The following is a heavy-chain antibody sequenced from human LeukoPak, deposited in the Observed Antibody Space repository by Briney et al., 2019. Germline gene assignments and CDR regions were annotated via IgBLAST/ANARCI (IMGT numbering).Heavy chain of an antibody. Sequence: TGGSLRLSCTVSGFTVSSNSMSWVRQAPGKGLEWVSFIYSDNTHYSDSVKGRFTISRGNSKNTLYLQMNSLRAEDTAVYYCAKDSSVGYSDWLAPGGDPYYMDVWGKGTTVTSSS. CDR3: AKDSSVGYSDWLAPGGDPYYMDV. CDR2: IYSDNT. J-gene: IGHJ6*03. V-gene: IGHV3-53*01. D-gene: IGHD3-9*01. CDR1: GFTVSSNS.